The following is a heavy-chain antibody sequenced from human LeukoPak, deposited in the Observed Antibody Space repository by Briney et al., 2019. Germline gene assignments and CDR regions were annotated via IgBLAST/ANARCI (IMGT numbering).Heavy chain of an antibody. D-gene: IGHD1-26*01. Sequence: ASVKVSCKASGCTFTSYDINWVRQATGQGLEWMGWMNPNSGNTGYAQKFQGRVTMTRNTSISTAYMELSSLRSEDTAVYYCARVPWELDAFDIWGQGTMVTVSS. J-gene: IGHJ3*02. CDR3: ARVPWELDAFDI. V-gene: IGHV1-8*01. CDR2: MNPNSGNT. CDR1: GCTFTSYD.